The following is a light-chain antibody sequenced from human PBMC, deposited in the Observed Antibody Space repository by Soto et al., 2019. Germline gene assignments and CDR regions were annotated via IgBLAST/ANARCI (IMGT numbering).Light chain of an antibody. CDR2: AAS. CDR3: QQYGSSPIT. J-gene: IGKJ5*01. Sequence: EIVLTQSACTLSLSPGERATLSCRTSQSVSSSYLAWYQQKHGQAPRLLIYAASSRATGIPDRFSGSGYGTDFSLTTSRLEPEDFAVYYCQQYGSSPITFGQGTRLEIK. V-gene: IGKV3-20*01. CDR1: QSVSSSY.